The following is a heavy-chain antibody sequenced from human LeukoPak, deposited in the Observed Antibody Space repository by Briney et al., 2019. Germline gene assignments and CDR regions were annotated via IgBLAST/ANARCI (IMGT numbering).Heavy chain of an antibody. J-gene: IGHJ4*02. CDR3: AKDTHVAVTGIFDS. V-gene: IGHV3-9*01. Sequence: AGMSLRLSCAASGFTFDDFAMHWVRQAPGKGLEWVSGLNWNSAATGYADSVKGRFTISRDNAKNSLYLQMNSLGPEDTAFYYCAKDTHVAVTGIFDSWGQGTLVTVSS. CDR2: LNWNSAAT. D-gene: IGHD6-19*01. CDR1: GFTFDDFA.